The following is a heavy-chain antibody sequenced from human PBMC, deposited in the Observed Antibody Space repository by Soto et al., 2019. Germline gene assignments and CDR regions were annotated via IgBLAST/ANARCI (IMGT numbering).Heavy chain of an antibody. J-gene: IGHJ6*02. CDR3: AGQRGGRPSYYYGSEKGYYYYGMDV. CDR1: GYSFTSYW. Sequence: PGESLKISCKGSGYSFTSYWISWVRQMPGKGLEWMGRIDPSDSYTNYSPSFQGHVTISADKSISTAYLQWSSLKASDTAMYYCAGQRGGRPSYYYGSEKGYYYYGMDVWGQGTTVTVSS. V-gene: IGHV5-10-1*01. CDR2: IDPSDSYT. D-gene: IGHD3-10*01.